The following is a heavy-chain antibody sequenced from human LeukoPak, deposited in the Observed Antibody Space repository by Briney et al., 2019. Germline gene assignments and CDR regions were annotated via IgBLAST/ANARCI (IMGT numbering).Heavy chain of an antibody. CDR2: ISVSGGST. CDR3: AKTYSYDSRDFDY. CDR1: GFTFSSYA. Sequence: GGSLRLSCAASGFTFSSYAMSWVRQAPGKGLEWVSAISVSGGSTYYADSVKGRFTISRDNSKNTLYLHMNSLRAEDTAIYYCAKTYSYDSRDFDYWGQGTLVTVSS. D-gene: IGHD3-22*01. V-gene: IGHV3-23*01. J-gene: IGHJ4*02.